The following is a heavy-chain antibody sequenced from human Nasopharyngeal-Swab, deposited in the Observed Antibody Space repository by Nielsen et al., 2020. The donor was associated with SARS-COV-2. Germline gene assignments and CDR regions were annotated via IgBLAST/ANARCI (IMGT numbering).Heavy chain of an antibody. J-gene: IGHJ6*03. D-gene: IGHD5-12*01. CDR1: GFTFSSYA. CDR2: ISYDGSNK. V-gene: IGHV3-30-3*01. Sequence: GRSLRLSCAASGFTFSSYAMHWVRQAPGKGLEWVAVISYDGSNKYYADSVKGRFTISRDNSKNTLYLQMNSLRAEDTAVYYCARGGAGMVATFYYYYYYMDVWGKGTTVTVSS. CDR3: ARGGAGMVATFYYYYYYMDV.